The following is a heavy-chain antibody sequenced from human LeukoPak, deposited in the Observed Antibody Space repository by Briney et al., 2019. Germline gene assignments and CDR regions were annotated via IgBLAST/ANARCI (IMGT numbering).Heavy chain of an antibody. CDR1: GGSISSYY. D-gene: IGHD4-17*01. V-gene: IGHV4-4*07. Sequence: SETLSLTCTVSGGSISSYYWSWIRQPGGKGLEWIGRIYTSGSTNYNPSLKSRVTMSVDTSKNQFSLKLSSVPAADTAVYYCARDYVGTTVTTRVLNNWFDPWGQGTLVTVSS. CDR2: IYTSGST. CDR3: ARDYVGTTVTTRVLNNWFDP. J-gene: IGHJ5*02.